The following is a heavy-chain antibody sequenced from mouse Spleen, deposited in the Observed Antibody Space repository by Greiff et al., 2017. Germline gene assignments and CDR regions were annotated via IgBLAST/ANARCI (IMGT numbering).Heavy chain of an antibody. V-gene: IGHV1-7*01. CDR3: ARLYYGNYEAMDY. Sequence: VMLVESGPELVKPGASVKLSCKASGYTFTSYWMHWVKQRPGQGLEWIGYINPSSGYTKYNQKFKDKATLTADKSSSTAYMQLSSLTYEDSAVYYCARLYYGNYEAMDYWGQGTSVTVSS. D-gene: IGHD2-1*01. CDR1: GYTFTSYW. CDR2: INPSSGYT. J-gene: IGHJ4*01.